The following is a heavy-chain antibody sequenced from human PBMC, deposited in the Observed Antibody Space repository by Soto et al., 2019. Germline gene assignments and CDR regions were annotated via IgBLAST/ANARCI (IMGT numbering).Heavy chain of an antibody. Sequence: QVQLVQSGDEVRKPGSSVKVSCKASGYIFVNYGIAWVRQAPGQGLEWMGWISPYSGNTHYASKVQGRLTMTTDTSTSTAYMDLGSLTSDDKAGYYLAIVDYFVTPTPQDVWGQGTTVTVSS. CDR1: GYIFVNYG. J-gene: IGHJ6*02. D-gene: IGHD3-16*02. CDR3: AIVDYFVTPTPQDV. CDR2: ISPYSGNT. V-gene: IGHV1-18*01.